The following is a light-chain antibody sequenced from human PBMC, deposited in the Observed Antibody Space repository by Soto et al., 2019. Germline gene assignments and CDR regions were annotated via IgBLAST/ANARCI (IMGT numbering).Light chain of an antibody. Sequence: EIVLTQSPATLSLSPGERATLSCRASQSIGLAIAWYQHKPGQAPRLLIFDASQRATGIPARVRGSGSGTDFTLPISSLEPEDFAVYYCQQRTDRPPWTFGQGTKVESK. J-gene: IGKJ1*01. CDR2: DAS. CDR3: QQRTDRPPWT. V-gene: IGKV3-11*01. CDR1: QSIGLA.